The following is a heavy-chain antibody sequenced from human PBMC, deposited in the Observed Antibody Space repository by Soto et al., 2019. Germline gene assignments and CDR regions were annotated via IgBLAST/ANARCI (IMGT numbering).Heavy chain of an antibody. CDR1: GGTFSSYA. CDR2: IIPIFGTA. Sequence: SVKVSCKASGGTFSSYAISWVRQAPGQGLEWMGGIIPIFGTANYAQKFQGRVTITADESTSTAYMELSSLRSEDTAVYYCARDVRFGPFTIFGVVNLPYGMDVWGQGTTVTVSS. CDR3: ARDVRFGPFTIFGVVNLPYGMDV. J-gene: IGHJ6*02. V-gene: IGHV1-69*13. D-gene: IGHD3-3*01.